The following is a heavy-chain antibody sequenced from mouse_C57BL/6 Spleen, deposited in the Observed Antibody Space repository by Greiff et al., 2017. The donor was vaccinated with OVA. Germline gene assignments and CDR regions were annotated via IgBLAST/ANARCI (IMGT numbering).Heavy chain of an antibody. J-gene: IGHJ1*03. Sequence: QVQLQQPGAELVKPGASVKLSCKASGYTFTSYWMHWVKQRPGRGLEWIGRIDPISGGTKYNEKFKSKATLTVDKPSSTAYMQLSSLTSEDSAVYYGAREEITVVDSAHGYFGVWGKGTTVTVSS. CDR1: GYTFTSYW. D-gene: IGHD1-1*01. CDR2: IDPISGGT. CDR3: AREEITVVDSAHGYFGV. V-gene: IGHV1-72*01.